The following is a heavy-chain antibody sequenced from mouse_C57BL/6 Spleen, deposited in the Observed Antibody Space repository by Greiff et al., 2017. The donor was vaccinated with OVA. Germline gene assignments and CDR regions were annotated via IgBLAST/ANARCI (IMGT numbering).Heavy chain of an antibody. D-gene: IGHD2-4*01. J-gene: IGHJ2*01. CDR2: ISYDGSN. V-gene: IGHV3-6*01. CDR1: GYSITSGYY. CDR3: AGGGGDYDDPYFDY. Sequence: ESGPGLVKPSQSLSLTCSVTGYSITSGYYWNWIRQSAGNKLEWMGYISYDGSNNYNPSLKNRISITRDTSKNQFFLKLNSVTTEDTATYYCAGGGGDYDDPYFDYWGQGTTLTVSS.